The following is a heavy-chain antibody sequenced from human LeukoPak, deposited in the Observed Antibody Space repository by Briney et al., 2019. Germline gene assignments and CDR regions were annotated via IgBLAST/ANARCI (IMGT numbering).Heavy chain of an antibody. CDR2: IKSKSDGGTT. CDR3: TTEYYYDSSGYYNWYFDL. Sequence: GESLRLSCAASGFTFSNAWMSWVRQAPGKGLEWVGRIKSKSDGGTTDYAAPVKGRFTISRDDSKNTLYLQMNSLKTEDTAVYCCTTEYYYDSSGYYNWYFDLWGRGTLVTVSS. CDR1: GFTFSNAW. J-gene: IGHJ2*01. V-gene: IGHV3-15*01. D-gene: IGHD3-22*01.